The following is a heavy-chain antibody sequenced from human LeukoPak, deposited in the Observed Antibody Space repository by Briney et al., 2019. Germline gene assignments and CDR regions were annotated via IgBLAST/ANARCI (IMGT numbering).Heavy chain of an antibody. V-gene: IGHV4-59*12. D-gene: IGHD3-22*01. Sequence: PSETLSLTCTVSGGSISSYYWSWIRQPPGKGLEWIGYIYYSGSTNYNPSLKSRVTMSVDTSKNQFSLKLSSVTAADTAVYYCARSPNRYYYDSSGYRSDAFDIWGQGTMVTVSS. CDR3: ARSPNRYYYDSSGYRSDAFDI. J-gene: IGHJ3*02. CDR1: GGSISSYY. CDR2: IYYSGST.